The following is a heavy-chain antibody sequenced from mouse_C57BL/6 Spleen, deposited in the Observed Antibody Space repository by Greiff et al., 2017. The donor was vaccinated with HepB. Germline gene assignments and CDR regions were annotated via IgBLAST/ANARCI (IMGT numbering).Heavy chain of an antibody. CDR1: GFTFSSYT. V-gene: IGHV5-9*01. J-gene: IGHJ4*01. D-gene: IGHD2-3*01. CDR2: ISGGGGNT. CDR3: ARFDGYYEDYYAMDY. Sequence: EVQLQESGGGLVKPGGSLKLSCAASGFTFSSYTMSWVRQTPEKRLEWVATISGGGGNTYYPDSVKGRFTISRDNAKNTLYLQMSSLRSEDTALYYCARFDGYYEDYYAMDYWGQGTSVTVSS.